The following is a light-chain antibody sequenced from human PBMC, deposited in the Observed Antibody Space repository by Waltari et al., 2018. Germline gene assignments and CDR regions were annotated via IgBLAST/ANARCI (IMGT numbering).Light chain of an antibody. V-gene: IGLV8-61*01. CDR1: SGSLSTTSY. CDR3: ALYMGSGIWV. J-gene: IGLJ3*02. CDR2: KAN. Sequence: QTVVTQESSLSLSTGGTVTHTCLLSSGSLSTTSYATWYQQTPGQAPRTLVYKANARSSGFPDLFSGSIHGNTAALTITGAQADDESDYYCALYMGSGIWVFGGGTRLTVL.